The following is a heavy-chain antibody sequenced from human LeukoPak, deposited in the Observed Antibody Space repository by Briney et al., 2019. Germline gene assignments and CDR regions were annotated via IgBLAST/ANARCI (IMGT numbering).Heavy chain of an antibody. CDR2: ISFDASNK. J-gene: IGHJ4*02. Sequence: GGSLRLSCAASGFTFSSYGMHWVRQAPGKGLEWVAVISFDASNKYYADSAKGRFTISRDNSKNTLYLQMNSLRAEDAAVYYCATEGSFDYWGQGTLVTVSS. V-gene: IGHV3-30*03. CDR1: GFTFSSYG. CDR3: ATEGSFDY.